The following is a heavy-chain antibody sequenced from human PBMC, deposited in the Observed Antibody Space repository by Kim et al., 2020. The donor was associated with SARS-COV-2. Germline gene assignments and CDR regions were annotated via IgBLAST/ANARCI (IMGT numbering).Heavy chain of an antibody. CDR2: IYYSGST. V-gene: IGHV4-39*01. CDR3: ASQLWFGEFLGPRFDY. Sequence: SETLSLTCTVSGGSISSSSYYWGWIRQPPGKGLEWIGSIYYSGSTYYNPSLKSRVTISVDTSKNQFSLKLSSVTAADTAVYYCASQLWFGEFLGPRFDYWGQGTLVTVSS. D-gene: IGHD3-10*01. CDR1: GGSISSSSYY. J-gene: IGHJ4*02.